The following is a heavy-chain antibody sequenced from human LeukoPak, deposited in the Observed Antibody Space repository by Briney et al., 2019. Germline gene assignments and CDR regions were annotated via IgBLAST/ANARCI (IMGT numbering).Heavy chain of an antibody. J-gene: IGHJ4*02. CDR1: GGTFSSYA. CDR2: IIPIFGTA. V-gene: IGHV1-69*13. Sequence: ASVKVSCKASGGTFSSYAISWVRQAPGQGLEWMGGIIPIFGTANYAQKFQGRVTITADESTSTAYMELSSLRSEDTAVYYCARVALLTMVRGVIIKAFDYWGQGTLVTVSS. D-gene: IGHD3-10*01. CDR3: ARVALLTMVRGVIIKAFDY.